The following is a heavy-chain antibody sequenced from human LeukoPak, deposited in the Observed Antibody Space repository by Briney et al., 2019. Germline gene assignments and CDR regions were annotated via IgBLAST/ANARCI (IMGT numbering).Heavy chain of an antibody. V-gene: IGHV3-21*01. D-gene: IGHD2-2*02. CDR2: ISSSSSYI. J-gene: IGHJ4*02. CDR3: ARDSGCSSTSCYTGGDY. Sequence: GGSLRLSCTASGFTFSDYAMNWLRQAPGKGLEWVSSISSSSSYIYYADSVKGRFTISRDNAKNSLYLQMNSLRAEDTAVYYCARDSGCSSTSCYTGGDYWGQGTLVTVSS. CDR1: GFTFSDYA.